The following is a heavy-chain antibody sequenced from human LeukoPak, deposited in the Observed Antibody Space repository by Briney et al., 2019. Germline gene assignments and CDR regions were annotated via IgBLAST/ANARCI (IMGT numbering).Heavy chain of an antibody. V-gene: IGHV3-33*08. D-gene: IGHD2-8*01. CDR3: ARDRHCVNGVCHSPPGMDV. Sequence: GGSLRLSCTASDFTLAAYAMHWVRQAPGKGLEWVADIWFDKNQHFADSVKGRFAISRDNSKNTVYLQINSLRAEDTAVYYCARDRHCVNGVCHSPPGMDVWGQGTTVTVSS. J-gene: IGHJ6*02. CDR1: DFTLAAYA. CDR2: IWFDKNQ.